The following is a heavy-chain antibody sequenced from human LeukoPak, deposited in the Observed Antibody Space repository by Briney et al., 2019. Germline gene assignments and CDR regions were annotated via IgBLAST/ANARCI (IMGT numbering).Heavy chain of an antibody. CDR1: GYSFTSYW. CDR3: AILGYSSSWYGIFDY. J-gene: IGHJ4*02. Sequence: GESLKISCKGSGYSFTSYWIGRVRQMPGKGLEWMGIIYPGDSDTRYSPSFQGQVTISADKSISTAYLQWSSLKASDTAMYYCAILGYSSSWYGIFDYWGQGTLVTVSS. D-gene: IGHD6-13*01. V-gene: IGHV5-51*01. CDR2: IYPGDSDT.